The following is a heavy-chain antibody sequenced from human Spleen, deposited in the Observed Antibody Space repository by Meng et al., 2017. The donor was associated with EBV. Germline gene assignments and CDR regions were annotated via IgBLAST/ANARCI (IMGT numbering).Heavy chain of an antibody. V-gene: IGHV4-39*01. CDR1: GITFENLWMT. J-gene: IGHJ4*02. CDR3: ARHTGDFDY. CDR2: ISSSGST. Sequence: RRVEAGGGLVKPGGSLRLPCVVSGITFENLWMTWVRQAPGKGLEWIGTISSSGSTFYNPSLESRLTLSVDTTENHFALKLTSVTAADTAMYYCARHTGDFDYWGQGALVTVSS. D-gene: IGHD2-8*02.